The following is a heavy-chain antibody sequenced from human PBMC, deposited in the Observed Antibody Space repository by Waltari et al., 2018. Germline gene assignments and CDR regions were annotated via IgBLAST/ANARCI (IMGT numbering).Heavy chain of an antibody. Sequence: EVQLLESGGGLVQPGGSLRLSCAASGFTFRRYAITWVRQAPGKGLEWVSAISGSGGSTYYADSVKGRFTISRDNSKNTLYLQMNSLRAEDTAVYYCARGETYWYFDLWGRGTLVTVSS. D-gene: IGHD3-10*01. V-gene: IGHV3-23*01. CDR1: GFTFRRYA. J-gene: IGHJ2*01. CDR2: ISGSGGST. CDR3: ARGETYWYFDL.